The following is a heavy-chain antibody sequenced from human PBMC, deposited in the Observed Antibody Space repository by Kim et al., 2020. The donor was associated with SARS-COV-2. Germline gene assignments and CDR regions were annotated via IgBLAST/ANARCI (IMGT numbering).Heavy chain of an antibody. V-gene: IGHV3-21*01. CDR1: GFTFSSYS. J-gene: IGHJ3*02. CDR3: ARIHSGSYWVAFDI. Sequence: GGSLRLSCAASGFTFSSYSMNWVRQAPGKGLEWVSSISSSSSYIYYADSVKGRFTISRDNAKNSLYLQMNSLGAEDTAVYYCARIHSGSYWVAFDIWGQGTMVTVSS. CDR2: ISSSSSYI. D-gene: IGHD1-26*01.